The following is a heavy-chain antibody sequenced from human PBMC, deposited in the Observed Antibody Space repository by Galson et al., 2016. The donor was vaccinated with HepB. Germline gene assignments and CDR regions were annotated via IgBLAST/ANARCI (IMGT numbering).Heavy chain of an antibody. Sequence: SLRLSCATSGFTFGSYSMNWVRQAPGKGLEWVAYISTGSNTIYYADSVRGRFTISRDNAKNSLYLQISGLRVEDTAVYYCARDLRAYCGGDCPAVSWGQGTLVAVSS. CDR3: ARDLRAYCGGDCPAVS. V-gene: IGHV3-48*01. CDR2: ISTGSNTI. D-gene: IGHD2-21*02. CDR1: GFTFGSYS. J-gene: IGHJ5*02.